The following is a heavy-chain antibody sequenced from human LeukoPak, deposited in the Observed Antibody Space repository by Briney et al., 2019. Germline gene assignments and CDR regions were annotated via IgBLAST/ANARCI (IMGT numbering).Heavy chain of an antibody. CDR1: GYTFTGYY. J-gene: IGHJ4*02. CDR2: INPNSGGT. V-gene: IGHV1-2*04. CDR3: ARDSGGWYLYYFDY. Sequence: ASVKVSCKASGYTFTGYYMHWVRQAPGQGLEWMGWINPNSGGTNYAQKFQGWVTMTRDTSISTAYMELSRLRSDDTAVYYCARDSGGWYLYYFDYWAQGTLVTVSS. D-gene: IGHD6-19*01.